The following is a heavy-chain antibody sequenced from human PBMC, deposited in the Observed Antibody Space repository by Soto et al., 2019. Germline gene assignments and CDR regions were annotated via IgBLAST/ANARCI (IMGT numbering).Heavy chain of an antibody. V-gene: IGHV1-3*01. CDR1: GYTFTSYA. J-gene: IGHJ6*02. CDR3: ARDREWLAKNYYYYYGMDV. D-gene: IGHD6-19*01. Sequence: GASVKVSCKASGYTFTSYAMHWVRQAPGQRLEWMGWINAGNGNTKYSQKFQGRVTITRDTSASTAYMELSSLRSEDTAVYYCARDREWLAKNYYYYYGMDVWGQGTTVTVSS. CDR2: INAGNGNT.